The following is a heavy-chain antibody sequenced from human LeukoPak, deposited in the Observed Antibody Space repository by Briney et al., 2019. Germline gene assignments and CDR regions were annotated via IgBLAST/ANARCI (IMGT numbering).Heavy chain of an antibody. J-gene: IGHJ4*02. CDR1: GFTLSSYW. CDR2: INPDGSTT. CDR3: ARVRVGAYDFEY. Sequence: PGGSLRLSCVASGFTLSSYWMHWVRQVPGKGLVWVSRINPDGSTTTYADSVKGRFTISRDNAKNTLNSLRAEDTAVYYCARVRVGAYDFEYWGQGTLVTVSS. V-gene: IGHV3-74*01. D-gene: IGHD3-10*01.